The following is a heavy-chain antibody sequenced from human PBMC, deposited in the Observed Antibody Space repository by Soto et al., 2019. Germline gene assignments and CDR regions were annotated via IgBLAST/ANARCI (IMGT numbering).Heavy chain of an antibody. D-gene: IGHD3-22*01. V-gene: IGHV3-7*01. J-gene: IGHJ4*02. CDR1: GFTFSTYW. CDR3: ARDSVSDSSGYYCSDY. CDR2: IKQDGSER. Sequence: SLRLSCAASGFTFSTYWMSWVRQAPGKGLEWVANIKQDGSERYYVDSVKGRFTISRDNAKNSLYLQMNSLRADDTAVYYCARDSVSDSSGYYCSDYWGQGTLVTVSS.